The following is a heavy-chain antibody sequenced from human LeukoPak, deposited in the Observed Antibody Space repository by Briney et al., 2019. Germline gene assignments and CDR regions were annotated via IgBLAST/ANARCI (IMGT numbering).Heavy chain of an antibody. CDR2: ISSSSSYI. V-gene: IGHV3-21*01. J-gene: IGHJ4*02. CDR1: GFTFSSYS. Sequence: PGGSLRLSCAASGFTFSSYSMNWVRQAPGKGLEWVSSISSSSSYIYYADSVKGRFTISRDNAKNSLYLQMNSLRAEDTAVYYCARDEPGNPLYYDFWSGYYDYWGQGTLVTVSS. CDR3: ARDEPGNPLYYDFWSGYYDY. D-gene: IGHD3-3*01.